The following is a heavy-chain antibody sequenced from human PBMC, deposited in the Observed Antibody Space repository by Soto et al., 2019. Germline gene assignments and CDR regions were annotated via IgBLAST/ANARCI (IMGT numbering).Heavy chain of an antibody. J-gene: IGHJ4*02. CDR3: AKDSNKYSSSLRGRYFDY. CDR1: GFPFSSYV. D-gene: IGHD4-4*01. Sequence: GGSLRLSCAASGFPFSSYVMSWVRQAPGKGLEWVSGITGGGSNTFYADSVKGRFTISRDNSKNTLFLQMNSLGAEDTAVYYCAKDSNKYSSSLRGRYFDYWGQGIGVTVSS. V-gene: IGHV3-23*01. CDR2: ITGGGSNT.